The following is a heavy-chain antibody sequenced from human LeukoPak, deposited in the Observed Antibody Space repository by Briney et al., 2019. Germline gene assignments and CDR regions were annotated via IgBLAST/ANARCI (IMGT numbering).Heavy chain of an antibody. D-gene: IGHD3-10*01. CDR2: ISDSGGRT. CDR3: ARDLGSFYNVKAFDI. Sequence: GGSLRLSCAASGFTFSIYAMGWVRQAPGKGLEWVSTISDSGGRTYYADSVKGRFTISRDNSKKTLYPQMNNLRAEDTAVYYCARDLGSFYNVKAFDIWGQGTLVTVSS. V-gene: IGHV3-23*01. J-gene: IGHJ3*02. CDR1: GFTFSIYA.